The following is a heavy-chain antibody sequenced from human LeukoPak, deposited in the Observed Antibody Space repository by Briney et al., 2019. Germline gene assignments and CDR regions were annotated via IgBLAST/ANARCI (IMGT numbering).Heavy chain of an antibody. V-gene: IGHV1-18*04. Sequence: GASVKVSCKASGYTFTSYGISWVRQAPGQGLEWMGWISAYNCNTNYAQKLQGRVTMTTDTSTSTTYMELRSLRSDDTAVYYCARVGVPAAMLVGDYYYYGMDVWGKGTTVTVSS. CDR1: GYTFTSYG. CDR3: ARVGVPAAMLVGDYYYYGMDV. J-gene: IGHJ6*04. CDR2: ISAYNCNT. D-gene: IGHD2-2*01.